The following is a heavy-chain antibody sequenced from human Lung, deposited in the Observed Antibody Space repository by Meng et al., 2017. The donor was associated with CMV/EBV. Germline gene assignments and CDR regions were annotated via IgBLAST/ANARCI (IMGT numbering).Heavy chain of an antibody. CDR2: FRYSRDT. J-gene: IGHJ4*02. V-gene: IGHV4-30-4*01. CDR1: GSISSDNSF. CDR3: VRGLYYLAGDGYDHDF. Sequence: GSISSDNSFWSWIRLPPGKGLEWVGYFRYSRDTYSIPSLQSRLTVTFDTSKNQFSLRLTSVTAADTAVYYCVRGLYYLAGDGYDHDFWGPGTLVTVSS. D-gene: IGHD2-21*01.